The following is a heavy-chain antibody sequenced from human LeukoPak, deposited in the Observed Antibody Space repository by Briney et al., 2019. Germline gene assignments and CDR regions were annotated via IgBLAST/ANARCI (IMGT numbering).Heavy chain of an antibody. J-gene: IGHJ6*03. D-gene: IGHD1-26*01. CDR2: ISYDGSDR. CDR3: AKSNSGSYLYYYYYMDV. CDR1: GFTFSTYA. V-gene: IGHV3-30*04. Sequence: PGGSLRLSCAASGFTFSTYAMHWVRQAPGKGLEWVAVISYDGSDRYYADSVKGRFTISRDNSKNTLYLQMNSLRAEDTAVYYCAKSNSGSYLYYYYYMDVWGKGTTVTISS.